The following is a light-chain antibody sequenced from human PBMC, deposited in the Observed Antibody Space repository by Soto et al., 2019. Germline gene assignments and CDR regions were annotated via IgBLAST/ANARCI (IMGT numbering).Light chain of an antibody. CDR1: QSLSSS. Sequence: DIVLTQSPATLSLSPGERATLSCRASQSLSSSLVWYQQKPGQAPSLLIYDASKRAAGIPARFSGSGSGTDFTLTISSLEPEDFAVYYCQQHTDWPLTFGGGTKVDIK. J-gene: IGKJ4*01. CDR2: DAS. CDR3: QQHTDWPLT. V-gene: IGKV3-11*01.